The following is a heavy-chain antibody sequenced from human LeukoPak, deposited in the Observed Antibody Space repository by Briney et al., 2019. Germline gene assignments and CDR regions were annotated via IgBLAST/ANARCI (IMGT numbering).Heavy chain of an antibody. J-gene: IGHJ6*02. CDR1: GYTLTELS. V-gene: IGHV1-24*01. CDR3: ARVSTEGSFRDYYAMDV. Sequence: ASVKVSCKVSGYTLTELSMHWVRQAPGKGLEWMGGFDPEDGETIYAQKFQGRVTMTEDTSTDTAYMELSSLRVEDTAVYYCARVSTEGSFRDYYAMDVWGQGTTVTVSS. CDR2: FDPEDGET. D-gene: IGHD5/OR15-5a*01.